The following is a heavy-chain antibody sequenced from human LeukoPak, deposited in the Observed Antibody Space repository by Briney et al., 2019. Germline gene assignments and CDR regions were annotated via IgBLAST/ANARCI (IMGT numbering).Heavy chain of an antibody. J-gene: IGHJ4*02. D-gene: IGHD2-21*02. V-gene: IGHV3-66*04. Sequence: GGSLRLSCAASGFTVSSNYMSWVRQAPGKGLEWVSVIYSGGSTYYADSVKGRFTISRDNSKNTLYLQMNSLRAEDTAVYYCAKQLPGGRKFEYWGQGTLVTVSS. CDR3: AKQLPGGRKFEY. CDR1: GFTVSSNY. CDR2: IYSGGST.